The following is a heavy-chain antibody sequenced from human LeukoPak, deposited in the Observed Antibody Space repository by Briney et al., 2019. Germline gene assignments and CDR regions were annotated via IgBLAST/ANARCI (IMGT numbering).Heavy chain of an antibody. CDR2: IIPIFGTA. J-gene: IGHJ4*02. CDR1: GGTFSSYA. Sequence: ASVKVSCKASGGTFSSYAISWVRQAPGQGLEWMGGIIPIFGTANYAQKFQGRVTITADESTSTAYMQLSSLRSEDTAVYYCARAAVATFCDQLVYWGQGTLVTVSS. CDR3: ARAAVATFCDQLVY. V-gene: IGHV1-69*13. D-gene: IGHD5-12*01.